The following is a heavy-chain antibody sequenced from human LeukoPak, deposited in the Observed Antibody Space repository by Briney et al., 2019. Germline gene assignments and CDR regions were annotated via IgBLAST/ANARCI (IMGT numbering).Heavy chain of an antibody. CDR3: ARALVYDSSGYQPFDY. CDR2: IIPIFGTA. D-gene: IGHD3-22*01. V-gene: IGHV1-69*05. J-gene: IGHJ4*02. Sequence: GASVKVSCKASGGTFSSYAISWVRQAPGQGLEWMGGIIPIFGTANYAKKFQGRVTITTDESTSTAYMELSSLRSEDTAVYYCARALVYDSSGYQPFDYWGQGTLVTVSS. CDR1: GGTFSSYA.